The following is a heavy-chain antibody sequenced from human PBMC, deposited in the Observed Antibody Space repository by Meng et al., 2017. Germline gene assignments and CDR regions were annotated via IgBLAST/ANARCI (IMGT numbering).Heavy chain of an antibody. D-gene: IGHD6-19*01. CDR3: AKYTTVRYSSGWYGEYFQH. Sequence: LSLTCAASGFTFSSYAMSRVRQAPGKGLESVSAISGSGGSTYYADSVKGRFTISRDNSKNTLYLQMNSLRAEDTAVYYCAKYTTVRYSSGWYGEYFQHWGQGTLVTVSS. J-gene: IGHJ1*01. CDR2: ISGSGGST. CDR1: GFTFSSYA. V-gene: IGHV3-23*01.